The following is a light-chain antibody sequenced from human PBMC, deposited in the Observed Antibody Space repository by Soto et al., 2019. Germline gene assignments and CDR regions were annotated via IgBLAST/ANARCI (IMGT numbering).Light chain of an antibody. J-gene: IGLJ1*01. V-gene: IGLV2-11*01. Sequence: QSALTQPRSVSGSPGQSVTMSCSGASSDVGAVKYVSWYQHHPGKAPKVMIYDVTKRPSGVPDRFSGSKSGNTASLTISGLQADDEADYYCCSYAGSYVFGTGTKLTVL. CDR3: CSYAGSYV. CDR1: SSDVGAVKY. CDR2: DVT.